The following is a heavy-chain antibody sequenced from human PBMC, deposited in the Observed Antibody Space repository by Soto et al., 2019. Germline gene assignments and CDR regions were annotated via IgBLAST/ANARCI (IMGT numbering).Heavy chain of an antibody. J-gene: IGHJ3*02. CDR1: GGSISSYY. D-gene: IGHD3-3*01. CDR3: ARDAPRRDDFWSGYYTDDAFDI. V-gene: IGHV4-59*01. CDR2: IYCSGST. Sequence: PSETLSLTCTVSGGSISSYYWSWIRQPPGKGLEWIGYIYCSGSTNYNPSLKSRVTISVDTSKNQFSLKLSSVTAADTAVYYCARDAPRRDDFWSGYYTDDAFDIWGQGTMVTVSS.